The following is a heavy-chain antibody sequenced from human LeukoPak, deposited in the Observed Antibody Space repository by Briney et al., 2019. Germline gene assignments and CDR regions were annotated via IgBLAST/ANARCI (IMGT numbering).Heavy chain of an antibody. Sequence: GGSLRLSCAASGFTFSSYWMTWVRQAPGKGLEWVANIKQDGSEKYYVDSVKGRFAISRDNAKNSLYLQMNSLRAEDTDVYYCASARYSDHWGQGTLVTVSS. J-gene: IGHJ4*02. CDR1: GFTFSSYW. CDR2: IKQDGSEK. V-gene: IGHV3-7*01. CDR3: ASARYSDH. D-gene: IGHD1-1*01.